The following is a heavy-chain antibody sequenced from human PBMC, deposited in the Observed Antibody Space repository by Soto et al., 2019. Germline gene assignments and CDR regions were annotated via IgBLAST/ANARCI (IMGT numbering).Heavy chain of an antibody. D-gene: IGHD2-2*01. J-gene: IGHJ4*02. V-gene: IGHV3-23*01. Sequence: EVQLLESGGGLVQPGGSLRLSCAASGFTFSESAMGWVRQAPGKGLEWVSGITKSGSNTYYPDSVRGRFTISRDNSQDTLYLQLNSLRAEDTAVYYCAKGLGGSTSCPSKFEYWGQGTLVTVSS. CDR3: AKGLGGSTSCPSKFEY. CDR2: ITKSGSNT. CDR1: GFTFSESA.